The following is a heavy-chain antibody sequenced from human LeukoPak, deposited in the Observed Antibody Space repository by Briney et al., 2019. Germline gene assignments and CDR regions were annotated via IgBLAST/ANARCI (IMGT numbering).Heavy chain of an antibody. V-gene: IGHV4-34*01. CDR2: INHSGST. CDR1: GGSFSVYY. J-gene: IGHJ6*02. CDR3: ARGELVPPYGMDV. Sequence: SETLSLTCAVYGGSFSVYYWSWIRQPPGKGLEWIGEINHSGSTNYNPSLKSRVTISVDTSKNQFSLKLSSVTAADTAVYYCARGELVPPYGMDVWGQGTTVTVSS. D-gene: IGHD3-10*01.